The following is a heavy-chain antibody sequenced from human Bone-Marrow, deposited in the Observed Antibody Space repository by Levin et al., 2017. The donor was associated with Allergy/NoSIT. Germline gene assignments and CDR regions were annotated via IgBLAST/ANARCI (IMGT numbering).Heavy chain of an antibody. CDR3: AKDLLHREITFGGVITPTGRYYYYGMDV. D-gene: IGHD3-16*02. CDR1: GFTFSSYG. Sequence: GGSLRLSCAASGFTFSSYGMHWVRQAPGKGLEWVAVISYDGSNKYYADSVKGRFTISRDNSKNTLYLQMNSLRAEDTAVYYCAKDLLHREITFGGVITPTGRYYYYGMDVWGQGTTVTVSS. V-gene: IGHV3-30*18. J-gene: IGHJ6*02. CDR2: ISYDGSNK.